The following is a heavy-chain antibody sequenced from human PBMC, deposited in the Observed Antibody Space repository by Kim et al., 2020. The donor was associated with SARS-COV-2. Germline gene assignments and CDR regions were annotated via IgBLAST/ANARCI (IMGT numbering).Heavy chain of an antibody. V-gene: IGHV3-21*01. D-gene: IGHD5-12*01. Sequence: SVKGRLPISRDNAKNSLYLQMNSLRAEDTAVYYCARDRMATKSSAEYFQHWGQGTLVTVSS. CDR3: ARDRMATKSSAEYFQH. J-gene: IGHJ1*01.